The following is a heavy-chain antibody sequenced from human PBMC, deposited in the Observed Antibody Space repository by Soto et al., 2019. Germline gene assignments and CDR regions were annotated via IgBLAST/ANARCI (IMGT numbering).Heavy chain of an antibody. V-gene: IGHV1-2*04. CDR2: INPNSGGT. CDR3: ARSYGSGSYSTLDP. J-gene: IGHJ5*02. CDR1: GYTFTGYY. D-gene: IGHD3-10*01. Sequence: ASVKVSCKASGYTFTGYYMHWVRQAPGQGLEWMGWINPNSGGTNYAQKFQGWVTMTRDTSISTAYVELSRLRSDDTAVYYCARSYGSGSYSTLDPWGQGTLVTVSS.